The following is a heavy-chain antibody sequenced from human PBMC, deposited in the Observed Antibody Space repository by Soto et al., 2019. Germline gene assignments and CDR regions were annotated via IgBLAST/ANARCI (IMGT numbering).Heavy chain of an antibody. D-gene: IGHD5-18*01. CDR3: ALRGTAMVTTLYYYYGMDV. J-gene: IGHJ6*02. CDR2: IIPIFGTA. Sequence: QVQLVQSGAEVKKPGSSVKVSCKASGGTFSSYAISWVRQAPGQGIEWMGGIIPIFGTANYAQKFQGRVTITADESTSTAYMELSSLRSEDTAVYYCALRGTAMVTTLYYYYGMDVWGQGTTVTVSS. CDR1: GGTFSSYA. V-gene: IGHV1-69*01.